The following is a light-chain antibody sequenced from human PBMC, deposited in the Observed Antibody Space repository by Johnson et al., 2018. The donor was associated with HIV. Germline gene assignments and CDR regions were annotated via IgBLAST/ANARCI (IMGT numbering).Light chain of an antibody. Sequence: QSVLTQSPSVSAAPGQKVTISCSGSSSNIGNNHVSWYQQFPGAAPKLLIFENNKRPSGIPDRFSGSKSGTSATLGITGLQTGDEADYYCATWDGSLTIVGVFGTGTKITVL. CDR3: ATWDGSLTIVGV. J-gene: IGLJ1*01. CDR2: ENN. V-gene: IGLV1-51*02. CDR1: SSNIGNNH.